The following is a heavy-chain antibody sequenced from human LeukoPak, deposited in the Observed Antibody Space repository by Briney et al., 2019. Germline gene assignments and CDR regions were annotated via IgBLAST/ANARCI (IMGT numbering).Heavy chain of an antibody. J-gene: IGHJ3*02. V-gene: IGHV3-15*01. Sequence: PGGSLRLSCAASGFTVSSNYMSWVRQAPGKGLEWVGRIKSKTDGGTTDYAAPVKGRFTISRDDSKNTLYLQMNSLKTEDTAVYYCTRERGAKRPWDAFDIWGQGTMVTVSS. CDR3: TRERGAKRPWDAFDI. CDR2: IKSKTDGGTT. CDR1: GFTVSSNY. D-gene: IGHD4/OR15-4a*01.